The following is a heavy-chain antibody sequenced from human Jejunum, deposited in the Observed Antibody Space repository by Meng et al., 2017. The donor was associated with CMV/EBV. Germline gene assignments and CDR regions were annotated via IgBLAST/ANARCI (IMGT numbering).Heavy chain of an antibody. D-gene: IGHD2-2*01. V-gene: IGHV1-69*05. CDR2: LIPIFGTA. Sequence: ISGGRQAPGQGREWMGGLIPIFGTANYAQKFQGRVTITTDESTSTAYMELSSLRSEDTAVYYCARGDPPSNGVPAANYYYYYGMDVWGQGTTVTVSS. CDR3: ARGDPPSNGVPAANYYYYYGMDV. J-gene: IGHJ6*02.